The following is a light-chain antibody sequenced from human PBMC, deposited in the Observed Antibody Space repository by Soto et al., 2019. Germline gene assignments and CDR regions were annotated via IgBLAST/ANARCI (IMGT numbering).Light chain of an antibody. V-gene: IGKV3-11*01. CDR1: QSVRSF. CDR3: QQRSSWPPALS. Sequence: EIVLTQSPATLSLSPGERATLSCRASQSVRSFLAWYQQKPGQAPRLLIYDASNRATGVPGRFSGSGSGTDFTLTISSREPEDFAVYYCQQRSSWPPALSFGGGTKVDIK. J-gene: IGKJ4*01. CDR2: DAS.